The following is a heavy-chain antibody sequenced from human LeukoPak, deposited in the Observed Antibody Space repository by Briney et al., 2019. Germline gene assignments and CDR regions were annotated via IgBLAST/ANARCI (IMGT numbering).Heavy chain of an antibody. D-gene: IGHD3-10*01. V-gene: IGHV3-23*01. CDR3: AKEAIDGYYYYYYGMDV. J-gene: IGHJ6*02. CDR2: ISGSGGST. Sequence: GRSLRLSCAASGFTFSSYAMSWVRQAPGKGLEWVSAISGSGGSTYYADSVKGRFTISRDNSKNTLYLQMNSLRAEDTAVYYCAKEAIDGYYYYYYGMDVWGQGTTVTVSS. CDR1: GFTFSSYA.